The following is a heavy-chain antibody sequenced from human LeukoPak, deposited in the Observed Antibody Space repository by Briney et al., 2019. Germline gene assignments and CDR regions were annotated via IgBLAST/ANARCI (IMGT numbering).Heavy chain of an antibody. CDR2: IYYSGST. CDR1: GGSISSSY. V-gene: IGHV4-59*08. Sequence: PSETLSLTCTVSGGSISSSYWSWIRQPPGKGLEWIGYIYYSGSTNYNPSLKSRVTISVDTSKNQFSLKLSSVTAADTAVYYCARLGRDSDILTGYYHPPLWGQGTLVTVSS. D-gene: IGHD3-9*01. CDR3: ARLGRDSDILTGYYHPPL. J-gene: IGHJ4*02.